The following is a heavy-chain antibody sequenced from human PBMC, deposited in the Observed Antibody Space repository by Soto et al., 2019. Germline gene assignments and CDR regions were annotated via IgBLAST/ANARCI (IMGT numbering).Heavy chain of an antibody. J-gene: IGHJ2*01. D-gene: IGHD2-15*01. V-gene: IGHV1-18*01. Sequence: QVQLVQSGGEVKKPGASVKVSCQASGYTFSDYAISWVRQAPGQGLEWMGWISASTRNTDQAQNFQGRVIMTLDTSTNTAYMELRSLRSDDTAVYYCVRCDCSVGSCYACWHFDLCGRGTLVTVSS. CDR2: ISASTRNT. CDR3: VRCDCSVGSCYACWHFDL. CDR1: GYTFSDYA.